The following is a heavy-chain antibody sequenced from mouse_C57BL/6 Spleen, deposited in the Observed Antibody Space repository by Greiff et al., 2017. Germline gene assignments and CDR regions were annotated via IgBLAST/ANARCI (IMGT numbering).Heavy chain of an antibody. CDR3: ASYGYAFNSYAMDY. Sequence: VQLQQPGAELVKPGASVKLSCKASGYTFTSYWMQWVKQRPGQGLEWIGEIDPSDSYTNYNQKFKGKATLTVDTSSSTAYMQLSSLTSEDSAVYYCASYGYAFNSYAMDYWGQGTSVTVSS. V-gene: IGHV1-50*01. CDR2: IDPSDSYT. CDR1: GYTFTSYW. D-gene: IGHD2-2*01. J-gene: IGHJ4*01.